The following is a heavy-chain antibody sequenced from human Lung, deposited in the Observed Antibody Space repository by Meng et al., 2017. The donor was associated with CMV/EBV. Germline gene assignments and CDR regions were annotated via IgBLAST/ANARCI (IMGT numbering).Heavy chain of an antibody. V-gene: IGHV3-21*01. CDR2: ISSGSENI. CDR1: GFKFSDYS. Sequence: GGSLRLXCVGFGFKFSDYSMNWVRQAPGKGLEWVASISSGSENIHYADSVKGRFTISRDNFKSSMSVQMDSLRVEDTAVYYCVRDLRDGAWDQLPLYGMDVWXKGPRSPSP. CDR3: VRDLRDGAWDQLPLYGMDV. J-gene: IGHJ6*02. D-gene: IGHD1-26*01.